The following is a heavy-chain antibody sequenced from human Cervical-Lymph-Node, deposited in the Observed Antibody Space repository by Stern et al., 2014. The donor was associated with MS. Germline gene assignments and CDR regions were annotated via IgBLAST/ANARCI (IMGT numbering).Heavy chain of an antibody. J-gene: IGHJ6*02. CDR1: GGSISSYY. D-gene: IGHD6-19*01. CDR3: ARVKVPRPGRIAVAGYYYYYGMDV. V-gene: IGHV4-59*01. CDR2: IYYSGST. Sequence: VQLVESGPGLVKPSETLSLTCTVSGGSISSYYWSWIRQPPGKGLEWIGYIYYSGSTNYNPSLKSRVTISVDPSKNQFSLKLSSVTAADTAVYYCARVKVPRPGRIAVAGYYYYYGMDVWGQGTTVTVSS.